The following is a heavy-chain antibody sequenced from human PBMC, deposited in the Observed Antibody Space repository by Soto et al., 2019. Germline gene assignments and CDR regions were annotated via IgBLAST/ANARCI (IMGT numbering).Heavy chain of an antibody. CDR3: AKIFVKPYYDFWSGPD. CDR1: GFTFSSYA. D-gene: IGHD3-3*01. J-gene: IGHJ4*02. Sequence: EVQLLESGGGLVQPGGSLRLSCAASGFTFSSYAMSWVRQAPGKGLEWVSAISGSGGSTYYADSVKGRFTISRDNSKNTLYLQMNSLRAEDTAVYYCAKIFVKPYYDFWSGPDWGQGTLVTVSS. CDR2: ISGSGGST. V-gene: IGHV3-23*01.